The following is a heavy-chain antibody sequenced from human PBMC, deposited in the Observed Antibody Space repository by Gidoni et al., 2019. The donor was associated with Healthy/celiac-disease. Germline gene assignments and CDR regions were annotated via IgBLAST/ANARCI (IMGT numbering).Heavy chain of an antibody. J-gene: IGHJ4*02. Sequence: QVQLQESGPGLVKPSETLSLTCTVSGGSISSYYWSWIRQPPGKGLEWIGYIYYSGSTNYNPSLKSRVTISGDTSKDQFSLKLSSVTAADTAVYYCARGGGVNYDYVWGSYRSGPLLLGAVDYWGQGTLVTVSS. D-gene: IGHD3-16*02. CDR2: IYYSGST. CDR1: GGSISSYY. CDR3: ARGGGVNYDYVWGSYRSGPLLLGAVDY. V-gene: IGHV4-59*01.